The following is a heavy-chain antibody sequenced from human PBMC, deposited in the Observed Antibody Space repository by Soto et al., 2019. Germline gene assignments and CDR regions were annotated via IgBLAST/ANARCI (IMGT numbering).Heavy chain of an antibody. D-gene: IGHD5-18*01. J-gene: IGHJ6*02. CDR1: GGTFSSYA. V-gene: IGHV1-69*13. Sequence: SVKVSCKASGGTFSSYAISWVRHAPGQGLEWMGGIIPIFGTANYAQKFQGRVTITADESTSTAYMELSSRRSEDTAVYYSAIKRDTAMAGHYYYGIDVWRQGTTVTVSS. CDR2: IIPIFGTA. CDR3: AIKRDTAMAGHYYYGIDV.